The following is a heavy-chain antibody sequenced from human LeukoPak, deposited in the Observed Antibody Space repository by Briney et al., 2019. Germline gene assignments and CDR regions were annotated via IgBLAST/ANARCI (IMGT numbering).Heavy chain of an antibody. D-gene: IGHD2-2*01. CDR2: IKSKGSGGTI. CDR3: TYVGVVEDRSTS. J-gene: IGHJ4*02. Sequence: GGSLRLSCAVSGLNFNNAWLSWVRQAPGKGLEWVGRIKSKGSGGTIDYAAPVKGRFIISRDDSKNTLYLQMNSLKTEDTAVYYCTYVGVVEDRSTSWGQGTLVTVSS. V-gene: IGHV3-15*01. CDR1: GLNFNNAW.